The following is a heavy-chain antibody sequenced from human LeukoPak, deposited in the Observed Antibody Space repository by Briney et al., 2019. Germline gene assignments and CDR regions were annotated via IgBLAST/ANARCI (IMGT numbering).Heavy chain of an antibody. J-gene: IGHJ4*02. CDR1: GFAFRNYE. CDR2: ISSSGSTI. Sequence: PGGSLRLSCAASGFAFRNYEMNWVRQAPGKGLEWVSYISSSGSTIYYADSVKGRFTISRDNAKNSLDLQMNSLRAEGTAVYYCARESRAGYDDVWESYRYTGLDYWGQGTLVTVSS. CDR3: ARESRAGYDDVWESYRYTGLDY. D-gene: IGHD3-16*02. V-gene: IGHV3-48*03.